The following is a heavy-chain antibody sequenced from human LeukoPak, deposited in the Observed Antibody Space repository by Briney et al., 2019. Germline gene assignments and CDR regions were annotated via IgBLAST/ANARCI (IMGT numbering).Heavy chain of an antibody. D-gene: IGHD3-3*01. CDR2: ISGSGGST. V-gene: IGHV3-23*01. Sequence: PGGSLRLSCAASGFAFTNYVMNWVRQAPGKGLGWVSGISGSGGSTYYAASVRGRFTISRDRSKNTVFLQMSSLRAEDTAAYYCAKGPNSDFWSGYSHYMDVWGKGTTAIVSS. CDR3: AKGPNSDFWSGYSHYMDV. CDR1: GFAFTNYV. J-gene: IGHJ6*03.